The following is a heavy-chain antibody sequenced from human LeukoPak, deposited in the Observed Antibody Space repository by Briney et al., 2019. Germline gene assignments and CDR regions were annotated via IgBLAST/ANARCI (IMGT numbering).Heavy chain of an antibody. CDR2: ISGSGGST. CDR3: AKNLIPRNYFDY. D-gene: IGHD2-21*01. V-gene: IGHV3-23*01. J-gene: IGHJ4*02. CDR1: GYTFSSYA. Sequence: GGSLRLSCAASGYTFSSYAMSWVRQAPGKGLEWVSAISGSGGSTYYADSVKGRFTISRDNSKNTLYLQMNSLRAEDTAVYYCAKNLIPRNYFDYWGQGTLVTVSS.